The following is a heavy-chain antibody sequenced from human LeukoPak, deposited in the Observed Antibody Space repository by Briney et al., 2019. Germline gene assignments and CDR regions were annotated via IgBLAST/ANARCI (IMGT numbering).Heavy chain of an antibody. CDR1: GDSVSNGNYY. CDR3: ARSQNYYGSGDY. Sequence: SETLSLTCTVSGDSVSNGNYYWSWLRQPPGKALEWIGYIYYTGNTYYNPSLEGRVTISVDTSRNHFSVKLSSVTAADTAVYYCARSQNYYGSGDYWSQGTLVTVSS. D-gene: IGHD3-10*01. CDR2: IYYTGNT. V-gene: IGHV4-61*03. J-gene: IGHJ4*02.